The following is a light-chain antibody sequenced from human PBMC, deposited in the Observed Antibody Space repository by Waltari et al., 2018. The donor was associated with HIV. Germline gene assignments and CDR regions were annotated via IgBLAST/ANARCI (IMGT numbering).Light chain of an antibody. V-gene: IGKV1-39*01. CDR3: QQSYNTPLT. J-gene: IGKJ4*01. CDR1: QSISSY. CDR2: AAS. Sequence: DIQMTQSPSSLSASVGDSVTITCRASQSISSYLNWYQYKPGKAPKLLIYAASSLQSGVPSRFSGRGSGTDFTLTISSLQPEDFATYYCQQSYNTPLTFGAGTKVEIK.